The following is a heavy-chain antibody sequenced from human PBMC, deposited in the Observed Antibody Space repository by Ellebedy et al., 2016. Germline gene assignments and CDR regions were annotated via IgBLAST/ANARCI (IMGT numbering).Heavy chain of an antibody. Sequence: GGSLRLSCIGSDFIFSDYTMSWVRQAPGRGLEWVSSISSTSLYTFYAESVTGRFTISRDNAKNSFFLQMNSLRDEDTALYYCARDEVGGGVFDYWGQGTRVTVSS. J-gene: IGHJ4*02. V-gene: IGHV3-21*01. CDR2: ISSTSLYT. CDR3: ARDEVGGGVFDY. CDR1: DFIFSDYT. D-gene: IGHD1-26*01.